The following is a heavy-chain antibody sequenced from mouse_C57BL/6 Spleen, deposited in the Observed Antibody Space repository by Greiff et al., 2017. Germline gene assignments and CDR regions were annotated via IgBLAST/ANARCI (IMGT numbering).Heavy chain of an antibody. J-gene: IGHJ1*03. V-gene: IGHV1-22*01. Sequence: EVQLQQSGPELVKPGASVKMSCKASGYTFTDYYMHWVKQSHGKSLEWIGYINPKNGGNNYNQQFKGKATLTVNKSSSTAYMELSSLTSEDYAVYYCARGVVVHWSFDVWGTGTTVTVSS. CDR3: ARGVVVHWSFDV. CDR2: INPKNGGN. CDR1: GYTFTDYY. D-gene: IGHD1-1*01.